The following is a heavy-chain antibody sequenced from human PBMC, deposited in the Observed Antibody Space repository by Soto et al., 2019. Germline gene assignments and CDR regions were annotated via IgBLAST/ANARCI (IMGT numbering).Heavy chain of an antibody. V-gene: IGHV1-46*01. J-gene: IGHJ4*02. D-gene: IGHD3-22*01. CDR3: ARYYLDSSGYLDY. CDR1: GYSFTSYY. CDR2: INPSGGST. Sequence: ASVKVSCKASGYSFTSYYMHWVRQGPGQGLEWMGMINPSGGSTSYTQKFQGRVTMTRDTSTSTVYLELSSLRSEDTAVYYCARYYLDSSGYLDYWGQGTLVTVSS.